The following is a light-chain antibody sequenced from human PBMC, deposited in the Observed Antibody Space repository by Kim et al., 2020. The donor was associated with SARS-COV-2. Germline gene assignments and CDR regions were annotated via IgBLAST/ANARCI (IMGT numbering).Light chain of an antibody. CDR2: GAS. CDR3: QQYGNSPRT. J-gene: IGKJ1*01. Sequence: SPGERATLSCRASQSVSRNNLAWHQQKPGQAPRLLIYGASSRATGIPDRFSGSGSGTDFTLTISRLEPEDFAVYYCQQYGNSPRTFGQGIKVDIK. V-gene: IGKV3-20*01. CDR1: QSVSRNN.